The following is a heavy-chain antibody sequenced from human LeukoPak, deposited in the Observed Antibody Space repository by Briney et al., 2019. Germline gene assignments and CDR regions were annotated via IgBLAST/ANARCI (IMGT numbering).Heavy chain of an antibody. V-gene: IGHV3-21*04. CDR3: ARAGNNHYYYGMDV. D-gene: IGHD1/OR15-1a*01. J-gene: IGHJ6*02. CDR1: GFTFSSYS. CDR2: ISSSSSYI. Sequence: GGSLRLSCAASGFTFSSYSMNWVRQAPGKGLEWVSSISSSSSYIYYADSVKGRFTISRDNAKNSLYLQMNSLRAEDTAVYYCARAGNNHYYYGMDVWGQGTTVTVSS.